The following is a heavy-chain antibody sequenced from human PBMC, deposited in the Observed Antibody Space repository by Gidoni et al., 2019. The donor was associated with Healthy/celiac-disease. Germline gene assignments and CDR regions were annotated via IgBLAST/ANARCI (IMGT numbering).Heavy chain of an antibody. CDR3: ARLDGYNYDY. Sequence: QVTLRESGPALVNPTQTLPRTCTFPGFPLRPSGRCVSWIRQPPGKSLEWLALIDWDDDKYYSTSLKTRLTISKDTSKNQVVLTMTNMDPVDTATYYCARLDGYNYDYWGQGTLVTVSS. V-gene: IGHV2-70*01. J-gene: IGHJ4*02. D-gene: IGHD5-12*01. CDR1: GFPLRPSGRC. CDR2: IDWDDDK.